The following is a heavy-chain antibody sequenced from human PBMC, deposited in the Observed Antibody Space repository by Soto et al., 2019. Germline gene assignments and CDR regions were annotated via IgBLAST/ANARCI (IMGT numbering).Heavy chain of an antibody. J-gene: IGHJ5*02. CDR3: ARLRIATNNYKWFDP. D-gene: IGHD2-21*01. CDR1: GAALNSGNYY. CDR2: IYVTGAV. V-gene: IGHV4-31*03. Sequence: SETLSLICSVSGAALNSGNYYWSWIRQVPGKGLEWIGHIYVTGAVDYNPSLRDRITISQDTSERQFSLNLRLVTAADTAVYYCARLRIATNNYKWFDPWGQGTLVTVSS.